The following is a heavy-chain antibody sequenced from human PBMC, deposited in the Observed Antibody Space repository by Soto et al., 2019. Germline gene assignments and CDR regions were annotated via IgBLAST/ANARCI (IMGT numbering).Heavy chain of an antibody. CDR1: GFTFSSYG. J-gene: IGHJ4*02. CDR2: ISYDGNNK. CDR3: AKDTYYHDSSGYYIFEY. V-gene: IGHV3-30*18. Sequence: QVQLVESGGDVVQPGRSLRLSCAASGFTFSSYGMHWVRQAPGKGLEWVAVISYDGNNKYYVDSVKGRITISRDNSKNTLYLQMNSLRAEDTAVYYCAKDTYYHDSSGYYIFEYWGQGTLVTVSS. D-gene: IGHD3-22*01.